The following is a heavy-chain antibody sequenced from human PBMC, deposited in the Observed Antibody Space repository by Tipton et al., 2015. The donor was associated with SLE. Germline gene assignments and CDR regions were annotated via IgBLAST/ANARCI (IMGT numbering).Heavy chain of an antibody. D-gene: IGHD3-10*01. CDR2: INSDESST. Sequence: SLRLSCAASGFTFSDYWMHWVRQAPGKGLVWVSRINSDESSTSYADSVKGRFTISRDNAKNTRYLQMNSLRAEDTAVYYCARERGITMVRGAHIGFDYWGQGTLVTVSS. CDR3: ARERGITMVRGAHIGFDY. CDR1: GFTFSDYW. V-gene: IGHV3-74*01. J-gene: IGHJ4*02.